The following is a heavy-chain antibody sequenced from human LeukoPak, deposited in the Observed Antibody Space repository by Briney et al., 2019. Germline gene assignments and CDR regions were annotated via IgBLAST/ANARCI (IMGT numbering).Heavy chain of an antibody. CDR2: ISSSSSYI. V-gene: IGHV3-21*01. D-gene: IGHD6-19*01. CDR1: GFTFSSYS. Sequence: GGSLRLSCAASGFTFSSYSMNWVRQAPGKGLEWVSSISSSSSYIYYADSVKGRFTISRDDAKNSLYLQMNSLRAEDTAVYYCARDLSGWPIDYWGQGTLVTVSS. J-gene: IGHJ4*02. CDR3: ARDLSGWPIDY.